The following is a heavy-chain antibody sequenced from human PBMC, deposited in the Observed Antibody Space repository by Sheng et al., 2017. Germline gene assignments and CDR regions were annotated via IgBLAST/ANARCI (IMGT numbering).Heavy chain of an antibody. CDR1: GYTFTGYY. CDR2: INPNSGGT. D-gene: IGHD6-19*01. J-gene: IGHJ6*03. V-gene: IGHV1-2*06. CDR3: ARXGGDIAVAARDYYYYMDV. Sequence: QVQLVQSGAEMKKPGASVKVSCKASGYTFTGYYMHWVRQAPGQGLEWMGRINPNSGGTNYAQKFQGRVTMTRDTSISTAYMELSRLRSDDTAVYYCARXGGDIAVAARDYYYYMDVWGKGTTVTVSS.